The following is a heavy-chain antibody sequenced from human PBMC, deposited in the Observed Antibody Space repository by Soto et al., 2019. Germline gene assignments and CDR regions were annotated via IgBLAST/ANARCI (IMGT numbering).Heavy chain of an antibody. J-gene: IGHJ3*01. CDR2: ISAFNGYT. CDR1: GYIFNKYG. Sequence: ASVKVSCKASGYIFNKYGFNWVRQAPGQGLEWMGRISAFNGYTNFAQKFQGRVTLTTDTSTNTAYMELSSLRSDDTAIYYCARGRGVVITAGTPNGFDVWGQGTMVTVSS. CDR3: ARGRGVVITAGTPNGFDV. D-gene: IGHD2-21*01. V-gene: IGHV1-18*01.